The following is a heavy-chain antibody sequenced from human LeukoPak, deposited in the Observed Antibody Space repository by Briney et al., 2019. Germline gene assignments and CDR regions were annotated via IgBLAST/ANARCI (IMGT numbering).Heavy chain of an antibody. D-gene: IGHD3-10*01. CDR2: IKSKTDGGTT. CDR1: GLTFSNAW. V-gene: IGHV3-15*01. J-gene: IGHJ4*02. CDR3: TTAAHYYGSGSYYIGRFFDY. Sequence: PGGSLRLSCAASGLTFSNAWMSWVRQAPGKGLEWVGRIKSKTDGGTTDYAAPVKGRFTISRDDSKNTLYLQMNSLKTEDTAVYYCTTAAHYYGSGSYYIGRFFDYWGQGTLVTVSS.